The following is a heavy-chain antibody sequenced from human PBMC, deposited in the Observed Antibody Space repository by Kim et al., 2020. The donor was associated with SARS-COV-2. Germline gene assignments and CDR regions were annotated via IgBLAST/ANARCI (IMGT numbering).Heavy chain of an antibody. V-gene: IGHV3-48*03. CDR2: ISSSGRTI. J-gene: IGHJ6*02. CDR3: AGVLGYCGGDCHYYYYGMDV. CDR1: GFTFSSYE. Sequence: GGSLRLSCAASGFTFSSYEMNWVRQAPGKGLEWVSYISSSGRTIYYADSVKGRFTISRDNAKNSLYLQMNSLRAEDTAVYYCAGVLGYCGGDCHYYYYGMDVWGQGTTVTVSS. D-gene: IGHD2-21*02.